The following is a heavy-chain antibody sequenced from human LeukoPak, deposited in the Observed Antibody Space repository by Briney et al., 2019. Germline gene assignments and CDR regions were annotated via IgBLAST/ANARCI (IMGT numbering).Heavy chain of an antibody. D-gene: IGHD3-22*01. CDR2: ISGSGGST. V-gene: IGHV3-23*01. CDR3: AKGHYDSSAYKSLYYFDY. Sequence: GGSLRLSCVDSGFTFSNHAMSWVRQAPGKGLEWVSGISGSGGSTYYADSVKGRFTISRDNSKNTLYLQMNSLRAEDTAVYYCAKGHYDSSAYKSLYYFDYWGQGTLVTVSS. J-gene: IGHJ4*02. CDR1: GFTFSNHA.